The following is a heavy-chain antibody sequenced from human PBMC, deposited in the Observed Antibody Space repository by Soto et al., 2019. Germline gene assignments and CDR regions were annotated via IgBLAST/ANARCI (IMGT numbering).Heavy chain of an antibody. CDR3: ARDAVLRFLEWLSYSSGWKGSYFDY. D-gene: IGHD3-3*01. CDR2: ISYDGSNK. Sequence: GGSLRLSCAASGFTFSSYAMHWVRQAPGKGLEWVAVISYDGSNKYYADSVKGRFTISRDISKNTLYLQMNRLRAEDTAVYYCARDAVLRFLEWLSYSSGWKGSYFDYWGQGTLVTVSS. V-gene: IGHV3-30*04. J-gene: IGHJ4*02. CDR1: GFTFSSYA.